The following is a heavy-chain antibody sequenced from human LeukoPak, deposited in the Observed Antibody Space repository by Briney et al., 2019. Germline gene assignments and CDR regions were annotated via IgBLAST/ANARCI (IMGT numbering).Heavy chain of an antibody. Sequence: GGSLRLSCAASGFTFSSYWMSWVRQAPGKGLEWVANIKQDGSEKHYVDSVKGRFTISRDNAKNSLYLQMNSLRAEDTAVYYCARRRDYDFWSGYYRYYYYYMDVWGKGTTVTVSS. V-gene: IGHV3-7*01. CDR3: ARRRDYDFWSGYYRYYYYYMDV. J-gene: IGHJ6*03. D-gene: IGHD3-3*01. CDR2: IKQDGSEK. CDR1: GFTFSSYW.